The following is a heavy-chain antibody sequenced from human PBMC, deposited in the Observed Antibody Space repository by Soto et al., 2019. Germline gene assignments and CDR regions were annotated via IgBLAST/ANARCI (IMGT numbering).Heavy chain of an antibody. J-gene: IGHJ2*01. CDR1: GGSISSGGYY. Sequence: QVQLQESGPGLVKPSQTLSLTCTVSGGSISSGGYYWSWIRQHPGKGLEWIGYIYYSGSTYYNPSLKSLVTISVDTSKNQFSLKLSSVTAADTAVYYCARVVTYYYGSGSYKWYFDLWGRGTLVTVSS. V-gene: IGHV4-31*01. D-gene: IGHD3-10*01. CDR2: IYYSGST. CDR3: ARVVTYYYGSGSYKWYFDL.